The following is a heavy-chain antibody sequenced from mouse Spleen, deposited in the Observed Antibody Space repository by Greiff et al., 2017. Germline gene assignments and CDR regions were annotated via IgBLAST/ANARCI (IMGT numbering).Heavy chain of an antibody. CDR1: GYAFSRSW. CDR3: ARSGVITTVVPFDY. Sequence: QVQLQQSGPELVKPGASVKISCKASGYAFSRSWMNWVKQRPGKGLEWIGRIYPGDGDTNYNGKFKGKATLTVDTSSSTAYIQLSSLSSEDSAVYFCARSGVITTVVPFDYWGQGTTLTVSS. D-gene: IGHD1-1*01. CDR2: IYPGDGDT. J-gene: IGHJ2*01. V-gene: IGHV1-82*01.